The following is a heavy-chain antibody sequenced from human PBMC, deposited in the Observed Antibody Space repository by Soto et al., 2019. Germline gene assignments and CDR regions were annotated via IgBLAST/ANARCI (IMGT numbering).Heavy chain of an antibody. V-gene: IGHV3-23*01. CDR1: GFSFNNHA. J-gene: IGHJ3*01. D-gene: IGHD3-22*01. CDR2: ISGSGSTT. Sequence: VQLLESGGGLVQPGGCLRLSCAASGFSFNNHAMTWVRQAPGKGLEWVSGISGSGSTTHYADSVKGRFTISRDNSKDTLYLQMNSLRPEDTAVYYCAKDRLMLTMVVVGAFDFWGLGTMVTVSS. CDR3: AKDRLMLTMVVVGAFDF.